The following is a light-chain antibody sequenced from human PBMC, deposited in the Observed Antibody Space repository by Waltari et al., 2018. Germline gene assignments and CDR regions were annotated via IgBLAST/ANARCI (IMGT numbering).Light chain of an antibody. Sequence: EIVLTQYPGSLSSSPGERLTLSCRARQSVSRALAWYQQKPGQAPRLLIFGASNRATGIPDRFIGSGSYTYCSLTISRLEPEDFAVYYCQHYVRLPATFGRGTKVEIK. CDR1: QSVSRA. V-gene: IGKV3-20*01. J-gene: IGKJ1*01. CDR2: GAS. CDR3: QHYVRLPAT.